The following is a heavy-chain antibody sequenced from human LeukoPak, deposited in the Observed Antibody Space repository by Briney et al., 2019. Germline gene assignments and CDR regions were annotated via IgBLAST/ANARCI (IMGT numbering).Heavy chain of an antibody. V-gene: IGHV3-23*01. CDR3: AKDRGNYDILTGYSPHDY. J-gene: IGHJ4*02. CDR2: ISGRGGST. CDR1: GFTFSSCA. D-gene: IGHD3-9*01. Sequence: GGSLRLSCAASGFTFSSCAMSWVRQAPGKGLEWVSAISGRGGSTYYADSVKGRFTISRDNSKNTLYLQMNSLRAEDTAVYYCAKDRGNYDILTGYSPHDYWGQGTLVTVSS.